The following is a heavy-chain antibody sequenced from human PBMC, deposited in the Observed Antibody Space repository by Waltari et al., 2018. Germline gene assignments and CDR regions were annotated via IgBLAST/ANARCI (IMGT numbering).Heavy chain of an antibody. Sequence: QAPGKGPEWVAVVSYDGRNEYYAESLKGRFTASRDNSKNTLYLERNNLRVEESAVYYCARELYYHCSGRIGAAFDIWGQGTVVTVSA. CDR3: ARELYYHCSGRIGAAFDI. CDR2: VSYDGRNE. V-gene: IGHV3-30*17. J-gene: IGHJ3*02. D-gene: IGHD3-22*01.